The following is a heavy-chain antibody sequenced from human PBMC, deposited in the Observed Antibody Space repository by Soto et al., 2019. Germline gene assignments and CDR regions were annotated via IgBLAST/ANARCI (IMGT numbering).Heavy chain of an antibody. CDR2: INSDGSST. Sequence: EVQLVESGGGLVQPGGSLRLSCAASGFTFSSYWMHWVRQAPGKGLVWVSRINSDGSSTSYADSVKGRFTISRDNAKNTLYLQMNSMRAEDTAVYYCAVAVAGPTAIGYWGQGTLVTVSS. V-gene: IGHV3-74*01. CDR3: AVAVAGPTAIGY. D-gene: IGHD6-19*01. J-gene: IGHJ4*02. CDR1: GFTFSSYW.